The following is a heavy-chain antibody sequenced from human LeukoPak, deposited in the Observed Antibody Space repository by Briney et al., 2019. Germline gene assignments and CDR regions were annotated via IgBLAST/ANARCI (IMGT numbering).Heavy chain of an antibody. J-gene: IGHJ4*02. CDR2: IYYSGST. Sequence: SQTLSLTCTVSGGSISSGGYYWSWIRQHPGKGLEWIRYIYYSGSTYYNPSLKSRVTISVDTSKNQFSLKLSSVTAADTAVYYCARVRRDGYNPFDYWGQGTLVTVSS. D-gene: IGHD5-24*01. V-gene: IGHV4-31*03. CDR1: GGSISSGGYY. CDR3: ARVRRDGYNPFDY.